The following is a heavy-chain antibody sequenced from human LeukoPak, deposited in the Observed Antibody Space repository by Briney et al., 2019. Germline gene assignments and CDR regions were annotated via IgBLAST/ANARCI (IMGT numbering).Heavy chain of an antibody. CDR1: GFTVSSNY. CDR2: IYSSGFT. D-gene: IGHD4-11*01. V-gene: IGHV3-53*01. CDR3: ARENDYIFDY. Sequence: QPGGSLRLSCAASGFTVSSNYMNWVRQAPGKGMEWDSLIYSSGFTFYADSVKGRFTISRDNSKNTLYLQMNSLRSEDTAVYYCARENDYIFDYWGQGTLVTVSS. J-gene: IGHJ4*02.